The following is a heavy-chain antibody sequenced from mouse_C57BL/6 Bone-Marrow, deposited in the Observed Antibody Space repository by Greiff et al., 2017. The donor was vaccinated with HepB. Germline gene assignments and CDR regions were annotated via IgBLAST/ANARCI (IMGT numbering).Heavy chain of an antibody. D-gene: IGHD2-1*01. Sequence: QVHLKQPGAELVRPGSSVKLSCKASGYTFTSYWMHWVKQRPIQGLEWIGNIDPSDSETHYNQKFKDKATLTVDKSSSTAYMQLSSLTSEDSAVYYCARWNGNYWFAYWGQGTLVTVSA. CDR1: GYTFTSYW. CDR2: IDPSDSET. V-gene: IGHV1-52*01. CDR3: ARWNGNYWFAY. J-gene: IGHJ3*01.